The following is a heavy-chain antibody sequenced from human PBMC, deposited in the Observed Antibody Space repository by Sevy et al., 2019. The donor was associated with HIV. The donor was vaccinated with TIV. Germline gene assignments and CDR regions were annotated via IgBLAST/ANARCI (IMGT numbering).Heavy chain of an antibody. CDR1: GFTFSDSW. Sequence: GGSLRLSCVASGFTFSDSWMTWVRQAPGKGLERIAFINEDGSRVGYVYSVRGRCNISRENTKNSLYLQMNSLRAEDTAVYFCARDRAYSALDYWGQGTLVTVSS. D-gene: IGHD5-18*01. J-gene: IGHJ4*02. CDR3: ARDRAYSALDY. V-gene: IGHV3-7*01. CDR2: INEDGSRV.